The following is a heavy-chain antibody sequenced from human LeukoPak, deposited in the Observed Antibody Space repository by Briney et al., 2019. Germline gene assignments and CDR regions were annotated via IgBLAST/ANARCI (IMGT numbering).Heavy chain of an antibody. CDR3: AKLGGQEVYNYYVGV. V-gene: IGHV3-23*01. CDR2: TIDSGDIT. J-gene: IGHJ6*03. Sequence: GGSLRLSCEASGFTLSSYAMSWVRQAPGKGLEWVSGTIDSGDITYYANSVKGRFTISRDNSKNTLYLQMNSLRAEDTAVYYCAKLGGQEVYNYYVGVWGKGTTVAVSS. D-gene: IGHD3-16*01. CDR1: GFTLSSYA.